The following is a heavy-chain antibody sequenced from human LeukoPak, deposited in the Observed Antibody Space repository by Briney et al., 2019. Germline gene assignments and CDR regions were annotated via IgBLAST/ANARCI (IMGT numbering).Heavy chain of an antibody. J-gene: IGHJ5*02. D-gene: IGHD6-6*01. CDR3: PRCIAAYPHGAAGWFDP. Sequence: GGSLRLSCAASGFTFSSYAMHWVRQAPGKGLEWVAVISYDGSNKYYADSVKGRFTSSRDNSKNTLYLQMNSLRAEDTAVYYCPRCIAAYPHGAAGWFDPWGQGTLVTVSS. CDR2: ISYDGSNK. CDR1: GFTFSSYA. V-gene: IGHV3-30-3*01.